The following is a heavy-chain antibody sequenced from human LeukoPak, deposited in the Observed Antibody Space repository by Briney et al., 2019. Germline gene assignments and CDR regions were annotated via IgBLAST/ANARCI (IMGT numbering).Heavy chain of an antibody. CDR3: AKGDVLRFLEWLSNSNYYYGMDV. CDR1: GFTFSSYA. V-gene: IGHV3-23*01. J-gene: IGHJ6*02. D-gene: IGHD3-3*01. Sequence: GGSLRLSCAASGFTFSSYAMSWVRQAPGKGLEWVSAISGSGGSTYYADSVKGRFTISRDNSKNTLYLQMNSLRAEDTAVYYCAKGDVLRFLEWLSNSNYYYGMDVWGQGTTVTVSS. CDR2: ISGSGGST.